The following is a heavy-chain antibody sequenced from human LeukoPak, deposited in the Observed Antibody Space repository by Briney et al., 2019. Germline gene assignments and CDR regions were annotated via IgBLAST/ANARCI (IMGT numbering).Heavy chain of an antibody. Sequence: SETLSLTCTVSGDSIGSYFWSWIRQPPGKGLEWIGYIYYSGSTNYNPSLKSRVTISVDTSKNQFSLKLSSVTAADTAVYYCARFASSSSRWFDPWGQGTLVTVSS. D-gene: IGHD6-6*01. J-gene: IGHJ5*02. CDR1: GDSIGSYF. V-gene: IGHV4-59*01. CDR2: IYYSGST. CDR3: ARFASSSSRWFDP.